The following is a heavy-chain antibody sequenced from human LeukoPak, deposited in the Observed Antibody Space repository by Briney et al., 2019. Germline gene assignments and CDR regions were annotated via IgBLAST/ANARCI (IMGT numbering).Heavy chain of an antibody. CDR2: IYYSGST. V-gene: IGHV4-59*01. CDR3: AREGVTKYYFDY. CDR1: GGSISSYY. D-gene: IGHD4-11*01. J-gene: IGHJ4*02. Sequence: SETLSLTCTVSGGSISSYYWSWIRQPPGKGLEWIGCIYYSGSTDYNPSLKGRVTISVDTSKNQFSLKLSSVTAADTAVYYCAREGVTKYYFDYWGQGTLVTVSS.